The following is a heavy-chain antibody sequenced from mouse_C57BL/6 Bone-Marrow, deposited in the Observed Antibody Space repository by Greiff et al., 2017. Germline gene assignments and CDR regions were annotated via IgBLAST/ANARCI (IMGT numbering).Heavy chain of an antibody. J-gene: IGHJ2*01. CDR2: IDPSDSYP. Sequence: VQLQQPGAELVMPGASVKLSCKASGYTFTSYWMHWVKQRPGQGLEWIGEIDPSDSYPNYNQKFKGKSTLTVDKSSSTAYMQLSSLTSEDSAVYYCARRAGPFDYWGQGTTLTVSS. D-gene: IGHD3-1*01. V-gene: IGHV1-69*01. CDR1: GYTFTSYW. CDR3: ARRAGPFDY.